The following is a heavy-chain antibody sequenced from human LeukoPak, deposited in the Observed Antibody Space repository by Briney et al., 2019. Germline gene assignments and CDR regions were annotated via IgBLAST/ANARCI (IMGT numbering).Heavy chain of an antibody. CDR1: GGSISSSSYY. J-gene: IGHJ4*02. CDR3: ASLHYDFWSGYTYYFDY. V-gene: IGHV4-39*01. CDR2: IYYSGST. Sequence: PSETLSLTCTVSGGSISSSSYYWGWIRQPPGKGLEWIGSIYYSGSTYYNPSLKSRVTISVDTSKNQFSLKLSSVTAADTAVYYCASLHYDFWSGYTYYFDYWGQGTLVTVSS. D-gene: IGHD3-3*01.